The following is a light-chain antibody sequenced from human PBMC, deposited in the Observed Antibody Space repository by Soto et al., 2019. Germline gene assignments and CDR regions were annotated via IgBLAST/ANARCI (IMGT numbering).Light chain of an antibody. CDR3: QSYDSSLSDWV. V-gene: IGLV1-40*01. CDR1: SSNIGSGYD. J-gene: IGLJ3*02. CDR2: GNT. Sequence: QAVATQPPSVSGAPGQRVTISCTGSSSNIGSGYDVHWYQQLPGTAPKLLIYGNTNRPSGVPDRFSGSKSGTSASLAITGLQAEDEADYYCQSYDSSLSDWVFGGGTKLTVL.